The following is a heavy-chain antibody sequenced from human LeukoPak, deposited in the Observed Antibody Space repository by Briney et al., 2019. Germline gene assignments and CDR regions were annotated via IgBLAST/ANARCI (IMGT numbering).Heavy chain of an antibody. CDR2: ISSSSSTI. V-gene: IGHV3-48*02. CDR3: ARDDYDSISHAFDI. CDR1: GFTFSSYS. J-gene: IGHJ3*02. D-gene: IGHD3-22*01. Sequence: GGSLRLSCAASGFTFSSYSMNWVRQAPGKGLEWVSYISSSSSTIYYADSVKGRFTISRDNAKNSLYLQMNSLRDEDTAVYYCARDDYDSISHAFDIWGQGTMVTASS.